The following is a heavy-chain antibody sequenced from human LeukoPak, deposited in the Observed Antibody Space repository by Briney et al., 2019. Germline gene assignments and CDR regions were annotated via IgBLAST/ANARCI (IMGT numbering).Heavy chain of an antibody. V-gene: IGHV4-59*12. CDR2: IYYSGST. D-gene: IGHD3-22*01. CDR1: GGSISSYY. CDR3: ARERYYDSSGCTDY. J-gene: IGHJ4*02. Sequence: SETLSLTCTVSGGSISSYYWSWIRQPPGKGLEWIGYIYYSGSTNYNPSLKSRVTISVDTSKNQFSLKLSSVTAADTAVYYCARERYYDSSGCTDYWGQGTLVTVSS.